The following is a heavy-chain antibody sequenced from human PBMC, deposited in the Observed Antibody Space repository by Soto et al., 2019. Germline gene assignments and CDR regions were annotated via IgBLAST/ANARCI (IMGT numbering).Heavy chain of an antibody. Sequence: SETLSLTCTVSGGSISSSSYYWGWIRQPPGKGLEWIGSIYYSGSTYYNPSLKSRVTISVDTSKNQFSLKLSSVTAADTAVYYCARLCDVVVVAATLLDYSGQGSLVIGSS. CDR2: IYYSGST. D-gene: IGHD2-15*01. V-gene: IGHV4-39*01. CDR1: GGSISSSSYY. J-gene: IGHJ4*02. CDR3: ARLCDVVVVAATLLDY.